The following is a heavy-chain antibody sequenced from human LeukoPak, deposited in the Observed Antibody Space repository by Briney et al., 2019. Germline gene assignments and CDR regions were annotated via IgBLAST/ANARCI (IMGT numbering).Heavy chain of an antibody. CDR2: ISNSGSP. Sequence: PSETLSLTCTVSGASISSSYWSWIRQPPGRGLEWIGFISNSGSPTYNPSLNSRVTIPLDTPQNQFSLKVDYVTAADTAVYYCASESRQLGNWRQGTLVTVSS. CDR3: ASESRQLGN. J-gene: IGHJ4*02. D-gene: IGHD1-1*01. CDR1: GASISSSY. V-gene: IGHV4-59*01.